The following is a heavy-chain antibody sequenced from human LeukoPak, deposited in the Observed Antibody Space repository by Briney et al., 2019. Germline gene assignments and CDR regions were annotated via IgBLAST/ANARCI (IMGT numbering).Heavy chain of an antibody. J-gene: IGHJ4*02. V-gene: IGHV4-39*07. D-gene: IGHD6-19*01. CDR2: IYYSGST. CDR3: ARDPSSGWFDY. CDR1: GGSISTSSYS. Sequence: SETLSLTCTVSGGSISTSSYSWGWIRQPPGKGLEWIGSIYYSGSTYYNPSLKSRVTISVDTSKNQFSLRLSSVTAADTAVYYCARDPSSGWFDYWGQGTLVTVSS.